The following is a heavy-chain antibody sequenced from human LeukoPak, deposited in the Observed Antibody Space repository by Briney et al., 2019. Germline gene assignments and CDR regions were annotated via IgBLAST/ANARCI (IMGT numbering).Heavy chain of an antibody. CDR1: GFTFSDAW. J-gene: IGHJ4*02. CDR2: IKSKSDGGTI. Sequence: GGSLRLSCVGSGFTFSDAWMSWVRQAPGKGLEWVGRIKSKSDGGTIDYAAPVKGRFTISRDDSRNTLYLQMNSLKTEDTAVYYCTARRQDGWWGQGTLVTVS. D-gene: IGHD2-15*01. CDR3: TARRQDGW. V-gene: IGHV3-15*01.